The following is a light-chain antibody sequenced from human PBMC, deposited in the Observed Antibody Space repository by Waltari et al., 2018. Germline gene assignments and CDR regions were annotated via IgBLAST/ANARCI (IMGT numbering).Light chain of an antibody. Sequence: DIVLTKSPATLSLPPGERATLPCRASQSVSSSYLAWYQQKPGQAPRLLIYDASRRATGLPERFSGSGSGTDFTLTISRLEPEDFAFYYCQQYAALPRTFGQGTRLEIK. CDR1: QSVSSSY. CDR2: DAS. J-gene: IGKJ2*01. V-gene: IGKV3D-20*01. CDR3: QQYAALPRT.